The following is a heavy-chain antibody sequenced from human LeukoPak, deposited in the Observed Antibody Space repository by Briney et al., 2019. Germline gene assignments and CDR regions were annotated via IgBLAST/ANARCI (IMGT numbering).Heavy chain of an antibody. CDR1: GFTFSSYA. V-gene: IGHV3-64D*06. Sequence: GGSLRLSCSASGFTFSSYAMHWVRQAPGKGLEYVSAISSNGGSTYYADSVKSRFTISRDNSKNTLYLQMSSLRAEDTAVYYCVKGPVPYYDFWSGPKHYGMDVWGQGTTVTVSS. CDR3: VKGPVPYYDFWSGPKHYGMDV. D-gene: IGHD3-3*01. CDR2: ISSNGGST. J-gene: IGHJ6*02.